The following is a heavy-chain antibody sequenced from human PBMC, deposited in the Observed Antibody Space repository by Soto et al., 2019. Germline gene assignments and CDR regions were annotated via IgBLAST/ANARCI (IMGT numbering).Heavy chain of an antibody. CDR3: AHKGQLVGDWFDP. D-gene: IGHD6-6*01. Sequence: QITLKESGPTLVKPTQPLTLTCTFSGFSLSTVGVGVGWIRQPPGKALQWLALMYWNGDKYYSPSLTNRLTITKDTSKNQVVLTMTDMDPVDAGTFFCAHKGQLVGDWFDPWGQGTLVTVSS. CDR2: MYWNGDK. V-gene: IGHV2-5*01. J-gene: IGHJ5*02. CDR1: GFSLSTVGVG.